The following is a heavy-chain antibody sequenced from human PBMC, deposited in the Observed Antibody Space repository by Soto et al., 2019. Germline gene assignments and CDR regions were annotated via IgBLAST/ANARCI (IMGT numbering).Heavy chain of an antibody. D-gene: IGHD2-15*01. J-gene: IGHJ2*01. V-gene: IGHV3-73*01. CDR1: GFTLSGSA. Sequence: EVQLVESGGGLVQPGGSLKLSCAASGFTLSGSAMHWVRQASGRGLEWVGRIRSEANSYATAYAASVKGRFTISRDDSKNTAYLQMNSLKTEDTAVYYCTRHDCSGGSFYSWYFDLWGRGTLVTVSS. CDR3: TRHDCSGGSFYSWYFDL. CDR2: IRSEANSYAT.